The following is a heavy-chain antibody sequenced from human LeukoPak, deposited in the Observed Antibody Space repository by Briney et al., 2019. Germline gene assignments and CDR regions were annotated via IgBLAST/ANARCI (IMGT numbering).Heavy chain of an antibody. CDR3: ARDLSGYDFWSGGYYYYYYMDV. V-gene: IGHV1-18*01. J-gene: IGHJ6*03. Sequence: ASVKVSCKASGYTFTSYAITWVRQAPGQGLDWMGWISLYNPKTNYAQKFQGRVTMTTDTSTSTAYMELMSLRSDDTAVYYCARDLSGYDFWSGGYYYYYYMDVWGKGTTVTVSS. D-gene: IGHD3-3*01. CDR1: GYTFTSYA. CDR2: ISLYNPKT.